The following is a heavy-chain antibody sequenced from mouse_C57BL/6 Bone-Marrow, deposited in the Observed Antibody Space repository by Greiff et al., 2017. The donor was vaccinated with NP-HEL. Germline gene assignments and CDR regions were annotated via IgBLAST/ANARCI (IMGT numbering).Heavy chain of an antibody. CDR3: TYGYDGAWFAY. Sequence: EVQLQQSGAELVRPGASVKLSCTASGFNIKDDYMHWVKQRPEQGPEWIGWIDPENGDTEYASKFQGKATITADTSSNTAYLQLSSLTSEDTAVYYCTYGYDGAWFAYWGQGTLVTVSA. CDR2: IDPENGDT. CDR1: GFNIKDDY. D-gene: IGHD2-2*01. J-gene: IGHJ3*01. V-gene: IGHV14-4*01.